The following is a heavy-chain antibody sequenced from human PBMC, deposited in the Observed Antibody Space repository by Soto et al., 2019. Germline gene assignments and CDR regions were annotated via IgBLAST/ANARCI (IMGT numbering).Heavy chain of an antibody. V-gene: IGHV3-7*01. CDR3: AIHPGGTSWGY. D-gene: IGHD2-2*01. CDR1: GFTFSSYW. J-gene: IGHJ4*02. CDR2: IKQDGSEK. Sequence: EVQLVESGGGLVQPGGSLRLSCAASGFTFSSYWMSWVRQAPGKGLEWVANIKQDGSEKYYVDSVKGRFTISRDNAKNSLYLEMNSLRAEDTAVYYCAIHPGGTSWGYWGQGTLVTVSS.